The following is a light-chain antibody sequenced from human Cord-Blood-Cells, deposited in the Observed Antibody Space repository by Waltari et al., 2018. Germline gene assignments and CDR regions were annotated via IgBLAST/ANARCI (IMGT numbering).Light chain of an antibody. Sequence: EIVMTQSPATLSVSPGERATLSGRASQSVSSNLAWYQQKPGQAPRLLIYGASTRTTGIPATLSGSGSATEFTLTISSLQFEDFAVYYCQQYTNWPPWTFGQGTKVEI. CDR3: QQYTNWPPWT. CDR1: QSVSSN. J-gene: IGKJ1*01. CDR2: GAS. V-gene: IGKV3-15*01.